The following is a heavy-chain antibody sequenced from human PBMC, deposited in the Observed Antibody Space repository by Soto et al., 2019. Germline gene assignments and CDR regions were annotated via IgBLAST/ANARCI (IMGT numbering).Heavy chain of an antibody. V-gene: IGHV4-34*01. CDR1: GGSFSGYY. J-gene: IGHJ4*02. CDR2: INHSGST. Sequence: SETLSLTCAVYGGSFSGYYWSWIRQPPGKGLEWIGEINHSGSTNYNPSLKSRVTISVDTSKNQFSLKLSSATAADTAVYYCARGTAPAAAAYDYWGQGTLVTVSS. D-gene: IGHD6-13*01. CDR3: ARGTAPAAAAYDY.